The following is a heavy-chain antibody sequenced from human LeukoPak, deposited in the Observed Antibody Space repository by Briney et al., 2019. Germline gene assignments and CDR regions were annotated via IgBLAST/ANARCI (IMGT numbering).Heavy chain of an antibody. CDR3: ARHIISGYNRYFDY. CDR1: GYTFTGYY. J-gene: IGHJ4*02. Sequence: ASVKVSCKASGYTFTGYYMHWVRQAPGQGLEWMGWINPNSGGTNYAQKFQGRVTMTRDTSISTAYLQWSSLKASDTARYYCARHIISGYNRYFDYWGQGTLVTVSS. CDR2: INPNSGGT. V-gene: IGHV1-2*02. D-gene: IGHD3-22*01.